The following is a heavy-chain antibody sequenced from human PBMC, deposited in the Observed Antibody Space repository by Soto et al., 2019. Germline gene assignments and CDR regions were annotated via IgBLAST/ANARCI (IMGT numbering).Heavy chain of an antibody. J-gene: IGHJ6*02. CDR2: ISAYNGNT. CDR3: ARDFSIAARQEYYYYYGMDV. CDR1: GYTFTSYG. V-gene: IGHV1-18*04. D-gene: IGHD6-6*01. Sequence: QVKLVQSGAEVKKPGASVKVSCKASGYTFTSYGISWVRQAPGQGLEWMGWISAYNGNTNYAQKLQGRVTMTTDTSTSTAYMELRGLRFDDTAVYYCARDFSIAARQEYYYYYGMDVWGQGTTVTVSS.